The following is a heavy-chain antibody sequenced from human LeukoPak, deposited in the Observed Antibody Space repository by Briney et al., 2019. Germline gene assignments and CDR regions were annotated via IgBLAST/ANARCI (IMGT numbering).Heavy chain of an antibody. J-gene: IGHJ3*02. V-gene: IGHV1-2*06. CDR2: INPNNGGT. D-gene: IGHD3-22*01. CDR1: GYTFTGYY. Sequence: ASVKVSCKASGYTFTGYYIHWVRQAPGQGLEWMGRINPNNGGTNYAQKFQGRVTMTRDMSMSPAYMELSRLRSDDTAVYYCAGEDNRGYRPFDIWGQGTMVTVPS. CDR3: AGEDNRGYRPFDI.